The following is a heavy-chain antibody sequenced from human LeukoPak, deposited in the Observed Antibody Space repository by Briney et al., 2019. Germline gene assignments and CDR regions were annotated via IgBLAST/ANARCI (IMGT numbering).Heavy chain of an antibody. V-gene: IGHV4-39*07. J-gene: IGHJ3*02. Sequence: SETLSLTCTVSGGSISSSSYYGGWIRQPPGKGLEWIGSIYYSGSTYYNPSLKSRVTISVDTSKNQFSLKLSSVTAADTAVYYCARPAPELGYCSSTSCYTPAFDIWGQGTMVTVSS. D-gene: IGHD2-2*02. CDR1: GGSISSSSYY. CDR2: IYYSGST. CDR3: ARPAPELGYCSSTSCYTPAFDI.